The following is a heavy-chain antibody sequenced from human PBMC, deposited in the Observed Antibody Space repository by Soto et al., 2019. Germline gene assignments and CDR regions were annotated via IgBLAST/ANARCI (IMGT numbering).Heavy chain of an antibody. D-gene: IGHD2-8*01. CDR3: ARGRGTNTHYYYYMDV. Sequence: QVQLQQWGAGLLKPSETLSLTCAVYGGSFSGYYWSWIRQPPGKGLEWIGEINHSGSTNYNPSLKSRVTISVDTSKNQFSLKLSSVTAADTAVYYCARGRGTNTHYYYYMDVWGKGTTVTVSS. V-gene: IGHV4-34*01. CDR1: GGSFSGYY. J-gene: IGHJ6*03. CDR2: INHSGST.